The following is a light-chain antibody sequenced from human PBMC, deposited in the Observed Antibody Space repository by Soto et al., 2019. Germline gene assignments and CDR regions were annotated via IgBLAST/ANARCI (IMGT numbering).Light chain of an antibody. CDR1: QSVSSN. V-gene: IGKV3-15*01. CDR2: GES. Sequence: IVMTQSPGLLSVSPGERATLSCRASQSVSSNLAWYQQNPGQAPRLLIYGESTRATGIPARFSGSGSGTEFTLTISSLQSEDFAVYYCQQYNNWPRTFGQGGKVAIK. CDR3: QQYNNWPRT. J-gene: IGKJ1*01.